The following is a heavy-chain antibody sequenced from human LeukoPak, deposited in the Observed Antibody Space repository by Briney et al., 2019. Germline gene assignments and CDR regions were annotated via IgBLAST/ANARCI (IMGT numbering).Heavy chain of an antibody. Sequence: PGGSLRLCCVASGFTFRGYWMSWVRQAPGEGLEWVAIINQDGSEPSYVDSVKGRFTISRDNAKDSLYLHVTILRAEDTAVYYCARADWGSIDYWGQGTLVTVSS. J-gene: IGHJ4*02. CDR2: INQDGSEP. CDR3: ARADWGSIDY. CDR1: GFTFRGYW. V-gene: IGHV3-7*01. D-gene: IGHD7-27*01.